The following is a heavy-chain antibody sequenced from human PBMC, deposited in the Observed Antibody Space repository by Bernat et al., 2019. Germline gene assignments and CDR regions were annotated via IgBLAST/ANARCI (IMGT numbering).Heavy chain of an antibody. CDR1: GFTFSSYA. Sequence: EVQLLESGGGLVQPGGSLRLSCAASGFTFSSYAMSWVRQAPGKGLEWVSAISGSGGSTYYADSVKGRFTFSRDNSKNTLYLQMNSLRAEDTAVYYCAKDLWGATDEDYWGQGTLVTVSP. CDR3: AKDLWGATDEDY. J-gene: IGHJ4*02. CDR2: ISGSGGST. D-gene: IGHD1-26*01. V-gene: IGHV3-23*01.